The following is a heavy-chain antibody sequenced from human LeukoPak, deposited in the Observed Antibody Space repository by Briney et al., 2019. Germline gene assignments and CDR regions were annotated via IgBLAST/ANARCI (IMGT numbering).Heavy chain of an antibody. CDR3: AKDREGIAAAGTNYFDY. V-gene: IGHV3-23*01. Sequence: GGSLRLSCGASGFTFGSYGMRWVRQTPDKGLEWVSAISASGAGTYYADSVKGRFTISRDNSKNTLYLQMNSLRAEDTAVYYCAKDREGIAAAGTNYFDYWGQGTLVTVSS. CDR1: GFTFGSYG. CDR2: ISASGAGT. J-gene: IGHJ4*02. D-gene: IGHD6-13*01.